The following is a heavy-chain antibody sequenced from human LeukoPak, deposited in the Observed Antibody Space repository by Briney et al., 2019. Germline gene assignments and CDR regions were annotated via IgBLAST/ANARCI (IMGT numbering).Heavy chain of an antibody. CDR2: MFPGNSDT. D-gene: IGHD6-25*01. Sequence: GESLKISCKASGYSFTTYWIGWVRQVPGKGLEWMGIMFPGNSDTRYSPSFQGQVSMSADKSINTAYLQWSSLKASDTAIYYCARRTDSGWKWFDPWGQGTLVTVSS. V-gene: IGHV5-51*01. CDR1: GYSFTTYW. J-gene: IGHJ5*02. CDR3: ARRTDSGWKWFDP.